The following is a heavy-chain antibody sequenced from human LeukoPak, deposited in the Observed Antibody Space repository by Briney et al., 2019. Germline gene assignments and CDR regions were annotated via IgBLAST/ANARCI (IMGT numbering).Heavy chain of an antibody. CDR2: ISSIGSTI. V-gene: IGHV3-48*03. CDR1: GFTFTTYE. J-gene: IGHJ4*02. CDR3: ASDTTSDY. Sequence: PRGSLRLSCAASGFTFTTYEMTWVRQAPAQGLGWVSYISSIGSTIYYADSVKGRFTISRDNATNSMYLQMNSLRAADTALYYTASDTTSDYWGQGTVVTVFS. D-gene: IGHD1-1*01.